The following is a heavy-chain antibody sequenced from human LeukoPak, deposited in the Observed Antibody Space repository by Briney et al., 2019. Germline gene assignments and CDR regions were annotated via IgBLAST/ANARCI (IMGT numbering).Heavy chain of an antibody. J-gene: IGHJ4*02. D-gene: IGHD3-10*01. CDR3: ARSGRTLVWFGETMGYCDY. CDR2: NSAYNGNT. CDR1: GYTFTSYG. Sequence: ASVKVSCKASGYTFTSYGISWVRQAPGQGLEWMGWNSAYNGNTNYAQKLQGRVTMTTDTSTSTAYMELRSLRSDDRAVYYCARSGRTLVWFGETMGYCDYWGQGTLVTVSS. V-gene: IGHV1-18*01.